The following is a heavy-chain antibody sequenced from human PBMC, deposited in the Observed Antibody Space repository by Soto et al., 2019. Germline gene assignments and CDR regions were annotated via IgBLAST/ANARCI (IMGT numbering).Heavy chain of an antibody. CDR1: GGSISSGDYY. J-gene: IGHJ4*02. CDR2: IYYSGST. Sequence: PSETLSLTCTVSGGSISSGDYYWSWIRQPPGKGLEWIGYIYYSGSTYYNPSLKSRVTISVDTSKNQFSLKLSSVTAADTAVYYCARVYPPSEGPLPRYFDYWGQGTLVTVPQ. V-gene: IGHV4-30-4*01. CDR3: ARVYPPSEGPLPRYFDY.